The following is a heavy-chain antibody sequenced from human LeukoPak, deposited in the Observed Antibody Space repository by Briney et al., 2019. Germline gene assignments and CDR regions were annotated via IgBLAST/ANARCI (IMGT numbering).Heavy chain of an antibody. J-gene: IGHJ4*02. Sequence: GGSLRLSCAASGFTFGNYAIHWVRQAPGKGLEYVSGISSNEVDTYYAKSVKGRFTVSRDNSKNTLYLQMDTLRAEDMAVYYCAGGPGYWGQGTLVTVHS. CDR3: AGGPGY. CDR1: GFTFGNYA. V-gene: IGHV3-64*01. CDR2: ISSNEVDT.